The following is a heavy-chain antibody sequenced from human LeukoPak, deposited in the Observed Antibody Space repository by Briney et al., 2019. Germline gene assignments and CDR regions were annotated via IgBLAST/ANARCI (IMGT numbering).Heavy chain of an antibody. CDR1: GGSISSYY. V-gene: IGHV4-59*01. CDR3: ARALYGSGSYRLFDP. Sequence: SETLSLTCTVSGGSISSYYWSWIRQPPGKGLEWIGYIYYSGSTNYNPSLKSRVTISVDTSKNQFSLKLSSVTAADTAVYYCARALYGSGSYRLFDPWGQGTLVTVSS. J-gene: IGHJ5*02. D-gene: IGHD3-10*01. CDR2: IYYSGST.